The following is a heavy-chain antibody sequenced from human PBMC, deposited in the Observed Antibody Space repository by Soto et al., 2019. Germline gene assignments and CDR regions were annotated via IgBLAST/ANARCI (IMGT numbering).Heavy chain of an antibody. CDR3: ARGNYNYSGMDV. CDR2: INPYNGGA. CDR1: GYLFNDYY. Sequence: SVKVSCKASGYLFNDYYIHWVRQAPGQGLEWMGWINPYNGGANFAQEFQGRVTMTRDTSLSIVYMEVTRLTYDDTAVYYCARGNYNYSGMDVWGQGTTVTVS. J-gene: IGHJ6*02. V-gene: IGHV1-2*02.